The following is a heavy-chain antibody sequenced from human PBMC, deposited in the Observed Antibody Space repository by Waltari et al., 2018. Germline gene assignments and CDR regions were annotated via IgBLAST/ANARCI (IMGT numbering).Heavy chain of an antibody. J-gene: IGHJ6*02. Sequence: QVQLQQWGAGLLKPSETLSLTCAVYGGSFSGYYWSWIHQPPGKGLEWIGEINHSGSTNYNPSLKSRVTISVDTSKNQFSLKLSSVTAADTAVYYCARVVGKIQLRAYNYGMDVWGQGTTVTVSS. CDR3: ARVVGKIQLRAYNYGMDV. CDR2: INHSGST. CDR1: GGSFSGYY. V-gene: IGHV4-34*01. D-gene: IGHD5-18*01.